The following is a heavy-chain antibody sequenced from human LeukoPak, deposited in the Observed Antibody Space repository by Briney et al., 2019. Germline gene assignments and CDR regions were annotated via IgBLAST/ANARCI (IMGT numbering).Heavy chain of an antibody. CDR2: ISYDGNNK. V-gene: IGHV3-30*18. CDR1: GFTFSSYD. D-gene: IGHD1-1*01. Sequence: PGRSLRLSCAASGFTFSSYDMHWVRQAPGKGLEWVAIISYDGNNKYYADSVKGRFTISRDNSKDTLYLQMNTLRVGDTAVYYCAKRNGFWGQGTLVTVSS. CDR3: AKRNGF. J-gene: IGHJ4*02.